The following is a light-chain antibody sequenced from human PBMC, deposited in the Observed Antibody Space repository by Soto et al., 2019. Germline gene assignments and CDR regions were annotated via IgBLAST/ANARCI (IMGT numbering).Light chain of an antibody. Sequence: QSVLTQSPSASASLGASVKLTCTLSSGHNSYAIAWHQQQPEKGPRYLMKVNSDGSHNKGDGIPDRFSGSSSGAERYLTISSLQSEDEADYYCQTWGSYVVFGGGTKVTVL. CDR1: SGHNSYA. CDR2: VNSDGSH. CDR3: QTWGSYVV. V-gene: IGLV4-69*01. J-gene: IGLJ2*01.